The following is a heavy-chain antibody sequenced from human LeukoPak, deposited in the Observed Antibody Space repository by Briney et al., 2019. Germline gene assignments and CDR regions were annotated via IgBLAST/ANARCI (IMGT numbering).Heavy chain of an antibody. V-gene: IGHV3-21*01. Sequence: PGGSLRLSCAASGFTFSSYNMNWVRQAPGKGLEWVSSTSSSSSYIYYADSVKGRFTISRDNAKNSLYLQMNSLRAEDTAVHYCARGVVAGTFDYWGQGTLVTVSS. CDR3: ARGVVAGTFDY. CDR2: TSSSSSYI. J-gene: IGHJ4*02. CDR1: GFTFSSYN. D-gene: IGHD6-19*01.